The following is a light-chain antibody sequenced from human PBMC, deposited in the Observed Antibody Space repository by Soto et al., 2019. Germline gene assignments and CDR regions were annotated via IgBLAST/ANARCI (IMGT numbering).Light chain of an antibody. J-gene: IGKJ4*01. CDR2: DAS. Sequence: DIQMTQSPSTLSASVGDSVTITCRAGQSISYWLAWFQQKPGEAPKLLIYDASILASGVPSRFSGSGSGTEFTLTISGLQPDDFAAYYCQHFNSYFGGGTKVDIK. CDR1: QSISYW. CDR3: QHFNSY. V-gene: IGKV1-5*01.